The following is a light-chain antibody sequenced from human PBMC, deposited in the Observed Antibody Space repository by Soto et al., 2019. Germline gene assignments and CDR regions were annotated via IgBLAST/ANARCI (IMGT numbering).Light chain of an antibody. CDR2: GAS. Sequence: EIVLTQSPGTLSLPPGQRATLSCRASESISRDYLAWYQQRLGQAPRLIIYGASNRATGIPDRFSGSGSGTDFTLTISRLEPEDFAVYYCQQYGSSLLVTFGGGTKVDIK. J-gene: IGKJ4*01. CDR1: ESISRDY. CDR3: QQYGSSLLVT. V-gene: IGKV3-20*01.